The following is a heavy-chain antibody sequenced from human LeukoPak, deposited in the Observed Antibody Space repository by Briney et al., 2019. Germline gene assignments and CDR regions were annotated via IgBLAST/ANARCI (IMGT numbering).Heavy chain of an antibody. CDR1: GYTFTTYG. CDR2: INPSGGGT. D-gene: IGHD3-10*01. CDR3: ARWDFGSGSYKL. J-gene: IGHJ4*02. V-gene: IGHV1-46*01. Sequence: GASVKVSCKASGYTFTTYGISWVRQAPRQGLEWMGIINPSGGGTRYAQKLQGRVLMTTDKSTSSVFMDLSSLRSGDTAVYYCARWDFGSGSYKLWGQGTRVCVSS.